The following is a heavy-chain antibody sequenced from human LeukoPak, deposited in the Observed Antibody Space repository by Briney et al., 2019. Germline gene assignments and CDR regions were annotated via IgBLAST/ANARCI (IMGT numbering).Heavy chain of an antibody. V-gene: IGHV1-8*01. CDR2: MNPNSGNT. CDR1: GYTFTSYD. Sequence: VASVKVSCKASGYTFTSYDINWVRQATGQGLEWMGWMNPNSGNTGYAQKFQGRVTMTRNTSISTAYMELCSLRSEDTAVYYCASSYFVWTVTHAFDIWGQGTMVTVSS. CDR3: ASSYFVWTVTHAFDI. J-gene: IGHJ3*02. D-gene: IGHD4-17*01.